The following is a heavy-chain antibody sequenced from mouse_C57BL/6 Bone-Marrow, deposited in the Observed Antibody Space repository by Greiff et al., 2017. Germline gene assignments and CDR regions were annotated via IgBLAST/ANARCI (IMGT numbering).Heavy chain of an antibody. CDR2: IDPSDSYT. Sequence: QVQLQQSGAELVMPGASVKLSCKASGYTFTSYWMHWVKQRPGQGLEWIGEIDPSDSYTNYNQKFKGKSTLTVDKSSSTAYMQLSSLTSEDSAVYYCARDGYTKGAMDYWGQGTSVTVTS. J-gene: IGHJ4*01. D-gene: IGHD1-2*01. CDR3: ARDGYTKGAMDY. CDR1: GYTFTSYW. V-gene: IGHV1-69*01.